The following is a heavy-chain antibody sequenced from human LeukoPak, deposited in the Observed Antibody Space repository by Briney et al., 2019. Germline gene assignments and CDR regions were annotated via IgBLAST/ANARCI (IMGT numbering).Heavy chain of an antibody. CDR2: INPSGGST. D-gene: IGHD3-22*01. CDR3: ATLYDSSKD. V-gene: IGHV1-46*01. CDR1: RDTFTNYY. J-gene: IGHJ4*02. Sequence: ASVKLSCKASRDTFTNYYMHWVRQAPGQGLEWMARINPSGGSTTYAQKFQGRVTMTRDTSTSTVYMELSSLRSEDTAVYYCATLYDSSKDWGQGTLVTVSS.